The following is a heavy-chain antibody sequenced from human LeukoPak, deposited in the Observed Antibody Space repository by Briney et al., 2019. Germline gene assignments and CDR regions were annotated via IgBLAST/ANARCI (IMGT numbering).Heavy chain of an antibody. CDR3: ARVSWSGGSSLFDY. CDR1: GGSISSGGYY. J-gene: IGHJ4*02. Sequence: SQTLSLTCTVSGGSISSGGYYWSWIRQHPGKGLEWIGYIYYSGSTYYNPSLKSRVTISVDTSKNQFSLKLSSVTAADTAVYYCARVSWSGGSSLFDYWGQGTLVTVSS. D-gene: IGHD1-26*01. V-gene: IGHV4-31*03. CDR2: IYYSGST.